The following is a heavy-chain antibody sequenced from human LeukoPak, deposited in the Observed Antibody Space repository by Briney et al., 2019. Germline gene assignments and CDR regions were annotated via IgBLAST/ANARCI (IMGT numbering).Heavy chain of an antibody. D-gene: IGHD3-10*01. V-gene: IGHV4-4*07. CDR3: ARNYYGSGSYYNRGDNWFDP. J-gene: IGHJ5*02. CDR1: GGSISSYY. CDR2: IYTSGST. Sequence: PSETLSLTRTVSGGSISSYYWSWIRQPAGKGLEWIGRIYTSGSTNYNPSLKSRVTMSVDTSKNQFSLKLSSVTAADTAVYYCARNYYGSGSYYNRGDNWFDPWGQGTLVTVSS.